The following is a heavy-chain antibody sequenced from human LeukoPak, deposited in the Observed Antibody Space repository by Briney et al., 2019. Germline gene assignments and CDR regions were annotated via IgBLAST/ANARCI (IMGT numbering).Heavy chain of an antibody. V-gene: IGHV1-2*02. D-gene: IGHD3-10*02. CDR3: ARGPDSRMFGESRVIDY. CDR1: GYTFTGYY. J-gene: IGHJ4*02. Sequence: GASVKVSCKASGYTFTGYYMHWVRQAPGQGLEWMGWINPNSGGTNYAQKFPGRVTMTRDTSISTAYMELSRLRSDDTAVYYCARGPDSRMFGESRVIDYWGQGTLVTVSS. CDR2: INPNSGGT.